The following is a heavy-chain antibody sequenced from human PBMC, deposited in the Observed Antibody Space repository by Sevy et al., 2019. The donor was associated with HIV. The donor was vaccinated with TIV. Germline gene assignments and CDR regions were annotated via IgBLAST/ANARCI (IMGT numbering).Heavy chain of an antibody. CDR1: GFTVSSNY. CDR2: IYSGGST. Sequence: GGSLRLSCAASGFTVSSNYMSWVRQAPGKGLEWVSVIYSGGSTYYADSVKGRFTISRDNSKNTRYLQMNSLRAEDTAVYYCARWDCGGDCYSGMPAYYYYGMDVWGQGTTVTVSS. CDR3: ARWDCGGDCYSGMPAYYYYGMDV. D-gene: IGHD2-21*02. J-gene: IGHJ6*02. V-gene: IGHV3-53*01.